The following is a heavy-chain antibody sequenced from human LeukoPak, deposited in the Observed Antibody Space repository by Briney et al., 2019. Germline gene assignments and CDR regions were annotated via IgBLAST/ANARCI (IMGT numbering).Heavy chain of an antibody. V-gene: IGHV4-31*11. D-gene: IGHD2-2*01. CDR2: IYYSGST. J-gene: IGHJ5*02. CDR3: ARGYEWVVVVPAATVDWFDP. Sequence: SETLSLTCAVSGGSISSGGYYWSWIRQHPGKGLEWIGYIYYSGSTYYNPSLKSRVTISVDTSKNQFSLKLSSVTAADTAVYYCARGYEWVVVVPAATVDWFDPWGQGTLVTVSS. CDR1: GGSISSGGYY.